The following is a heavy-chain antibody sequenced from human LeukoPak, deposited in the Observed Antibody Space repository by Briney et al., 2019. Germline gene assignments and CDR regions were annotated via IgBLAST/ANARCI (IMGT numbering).Heavy chain of an antibody. CDR1: GYSFTSYW. Sequence: GESLKISCKGSGYSFTSYWIGWVRQMPGKGLEWMGIIYPGDSDTRYSPSFQGQVTISADKSISTAYLQWSSLKASDTAMYYCARRDSSGWPTYYYYGMDVWGQGTTVTVSS. J-gene: IGHJ6*02. V-gene: IGHV5-51*01. CDR3: ARRDSSGWPTYYYYGMDV. CDR2: IYPGDSDT. D-gene: IGHD6-19*01.